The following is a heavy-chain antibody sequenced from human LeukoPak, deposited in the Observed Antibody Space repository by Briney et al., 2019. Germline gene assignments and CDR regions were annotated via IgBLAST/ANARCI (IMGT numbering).Heavy chain of an antibody. D-gene: IGHD6-13*01. J-gene: IGHJ4*02. V-gene: IGHV4-34*01. CDR1: GGSFSGYY. Sequence: SETLSLTCAAYGGSFSGYYWSWIRQPPGKGLEWIGEINHSGSTNYNPSLKSRVTISVDTSKNQFSLKLSSVTAADTAVYYRARIPGTYSSSWYSGYWGQGTLVTVSS. CDR3: ARIPGTYSSSWYSGY. CDR2: INHSGST.